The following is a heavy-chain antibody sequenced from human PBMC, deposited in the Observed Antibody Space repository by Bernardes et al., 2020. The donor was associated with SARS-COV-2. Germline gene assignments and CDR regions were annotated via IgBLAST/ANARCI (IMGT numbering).Heavy chain of an antibody. CDR2: IYYSGST. J-gene: IGHJ4*02. Sequence: SETLSLTCTVSGGSIRSSSYYWGWIRQPPGKGLEWIGSIYYSGSTYYNPSLKSRVTISVDTSKNQFSLKLSSVTAADTAVYYCARQITFTMIVVVITTHFDYWGQGTLVTVSS. CDR1: GGSIRSSSYY. D-gene: IGHD3-22*01. V-gene: IGHV4-39*01. CDR3: ARQITFTMIVVVITTHFDY.